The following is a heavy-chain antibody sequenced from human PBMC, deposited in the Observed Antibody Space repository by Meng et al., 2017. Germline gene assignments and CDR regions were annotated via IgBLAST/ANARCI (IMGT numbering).Heavy chain of an antibody. J-gene: IGHJ4*02. D-gene: IGHD5-12*01. V-gene: IGHV4-34*01. CDR3: ARQRGPDF. CDR2: INEFGST. Sequence: VHLQQWGAGLLRPSETLSLTCAVYGGSFSGYYWNWIRQPPGKGLEWIGEINEFGSTNYNPSLKSRVTILVDTSKNQFSLKLRSVTAADTTVYYCARQRGPDFWGQGSLVTVSS. CDR1: GGSFSGYY.